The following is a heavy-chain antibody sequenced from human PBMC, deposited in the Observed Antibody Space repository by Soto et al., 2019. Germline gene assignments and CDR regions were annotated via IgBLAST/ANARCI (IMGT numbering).Heavy chain of an antibody. CDR1: GFTFSSCG. V-gene: IGHV3-30*18. CDR3: AKDPGNLANGFDP. D-gene: IGHD1-26*01. J-gene: IGHJ5*02. CDR2: ILKDGSQE. Sequence: QVQLVESGGGVAQPGRSLRLSCAASGFTFSSCGMHWVRQAPGKGLEWVASILKDGSQEFYADSVKGRLTISRDNSKNTLSLQMNSLRIEETAVYYCAKDPGNLANGFDPCGQGNLVTVSS.